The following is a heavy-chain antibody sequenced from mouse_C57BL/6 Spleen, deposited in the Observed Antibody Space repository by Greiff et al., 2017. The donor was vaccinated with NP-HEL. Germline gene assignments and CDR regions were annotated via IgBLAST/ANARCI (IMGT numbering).Heavy chain of an antibody. V-gene: IGHV1-4*01. J-gene: IGHJ4*01. CDR2: INPSSGYT. Sequence: QVQLQQSGAELARPGASVKMSCKASGYTFTSYTMHWVKQRPGQGLEWIGYINPSSGYTKYNQKFKDKATLTADKSSSTAYMQLSSLTSEDSAVYYCARRGDYGSSTDYAMDYWGQGTSVTVSS. CDR1: GYTFTSYT. D-gene: IGHD1-1*01. CDR3: ARRGDYGSSTDYAMDY.